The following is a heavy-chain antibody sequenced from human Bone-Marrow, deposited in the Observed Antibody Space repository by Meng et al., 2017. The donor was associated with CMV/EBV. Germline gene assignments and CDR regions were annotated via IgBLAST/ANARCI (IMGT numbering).Heavy chain of an antibody. CDR2: TYYRSKWYN. Sequence: SGDFASSNSSALNWITQSPSRGLEWLGRTYYRSKWYNDYAVSVKSRITIKPDTSKNQFSLQLNSVTPEDTAVYYCAILGYSSPYDYWGRGTLVTVSS. CDR3: AILGYSSPYDY. J-gene: IGHJ4*02. V-gene: IGHV6-1*01. D-gene: IGHD6-13*01. CDR1: GDFASSNSSA.